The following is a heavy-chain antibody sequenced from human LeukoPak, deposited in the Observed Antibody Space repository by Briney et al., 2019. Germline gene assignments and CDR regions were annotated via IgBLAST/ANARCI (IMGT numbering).Heavy chain of an antibody. D-gene: IGHD3-9*01. CDR2: ISGTGYQT. CDR3: AKHLRTNFWFFDH. CDR1: GFTFSTYA. Sequence: GGSLRLSCAASGFTFSTYALSWVRQAPGKGMEWVSLISGTGYQTDYADSVKGRFTISRDNSKNTLYLQMNSLKAEDTAVYYCAKHLRTNFWFFDHWGQGTLVTVSS. J-gene: IGHJ4*02. V-gene: IGHV3-23*01.